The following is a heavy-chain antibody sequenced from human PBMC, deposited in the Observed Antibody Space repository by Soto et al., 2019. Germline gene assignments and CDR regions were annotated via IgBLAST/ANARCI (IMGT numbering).Heavy chain of an antibody. CDR2: INHSGST. CDR3: ARAYYYYGMDV. Sequence: SETLSLTCAVYGGSFSCYYWGWIRQPPGKGLEWIGEINHSGSTNYNPSLKSRVTISVDTSKNQFSLKLSSVTAADTAVYYCARAYYYYGMDVWGQGTTVTV. V-gene: IGHV4-34*01. J-gene: IGHJ6*02. CDR1: GGSFSCYY.